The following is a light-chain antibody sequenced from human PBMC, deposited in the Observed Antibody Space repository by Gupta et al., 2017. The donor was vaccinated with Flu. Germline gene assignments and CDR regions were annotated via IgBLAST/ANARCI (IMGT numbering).Light chain of an antibody. CDR3: GTWDSSLSVGV. Sequence: GSRSNIGNNYVSWYQQLPATAPRLLIYENNKRPSGIPDRFSGSKSGTSATLGITGLQTGDEADYYCGTWDSSLSVGVFGGGTKLTVL. J-gene: IGLJ3*02. CDR2: ENN. CDR1: RSNIGNNY. V-gene: IGLV1-51*02.